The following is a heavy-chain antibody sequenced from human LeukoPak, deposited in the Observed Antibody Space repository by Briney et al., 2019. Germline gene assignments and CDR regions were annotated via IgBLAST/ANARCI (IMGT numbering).Heavy chain of an antibody. CDR2: IIGSGGYT. V-gene: IGHV3-23*01. Sequence: GGSLGLSCAASGLTFSSYAMSWVRQAPGKGLEWVSAIIGSGGYTYYADSVKGRFTISRDNSKNTLSLQMDSLRAEDTAVYYCVKLRGIYLDFDYWGQGTLVTVSS. D-gene: IGHD1-26*01. CDR1: GLTFSSYA. CDR3: VKLRGIYLDFDY. J-gene: IGHJ4*02.